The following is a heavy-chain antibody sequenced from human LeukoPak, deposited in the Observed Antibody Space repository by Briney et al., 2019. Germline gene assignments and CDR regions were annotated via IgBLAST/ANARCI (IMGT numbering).Heavy chain of an antibody. CDR1: GGSFSGYY. Sequence: SETLSLTCAVYGGSFSGYYWSWIRQPPGKGLEWIGEINHSGSTNYNPSLKSRVTISVDTSKNQFSLKLSSVTAADTAVYYCARKQVWRTYYYDSSGVRGFQHWGQGTLVTVSS. V-gene: IGHV4-34*01. CDR2: INHSGST. CDR3: ARKQVWRTYYYDSSGVRGFQH. D-gene: IGHD3-22*01. J-gene: IGHJ1*01.